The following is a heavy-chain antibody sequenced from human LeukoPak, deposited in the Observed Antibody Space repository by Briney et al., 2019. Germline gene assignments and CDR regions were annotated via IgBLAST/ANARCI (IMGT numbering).Heavy chain of an antibody. V-gene: IGHV3-30*18. D-gene: IGHD3-22*01. Sequence: GGSLRLSCAASGFTFSSYGMHSVRQAPGMGLERVAAISTDGINQYYADSVKGRFTISRDNSKNTLYLQMSSLRVEDMAVYHCAKVEYYDSSGYLDYWGQGTLVTVSS. J-gene: IGHJ4*02. CDR2: ISTDGINQ. CDR1: GFTFSSYG. CDR3: AKVEYYDSSGYLDY.